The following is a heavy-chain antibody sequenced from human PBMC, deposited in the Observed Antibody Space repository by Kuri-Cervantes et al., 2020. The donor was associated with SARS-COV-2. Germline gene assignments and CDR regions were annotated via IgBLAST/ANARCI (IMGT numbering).Heavy chain of an antibody. V-gene: IGHV3-30-3*01. Sequence: GGSLRLSCAASGFTFSSYAMHWVRQAPGKGLEWVAVISYDGSNKYYADSVKGRFTISRDNSKNTLYLQMNSLRAEDTAVYYCATIAIVVAFNNWFDPWGQGTLVTVSS. CDR3: ATIAIVVAFNNWFDP. D-gene: IGHD2-2*01. CDR1: GFTFSSYA. J-gene: IGHJ5*02. CDR2: ISYDGSNK.